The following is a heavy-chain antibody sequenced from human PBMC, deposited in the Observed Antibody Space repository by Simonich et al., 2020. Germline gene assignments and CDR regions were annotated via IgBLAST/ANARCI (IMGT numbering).Heavy chain of an antibody. V-gene: IGHV4-59*08. D-gene: IGHD1-26*01. Sequence: QVRLQESGPGLVKPSETLSLTCTVSGGSISSYYWSWIRQPPGKGLEWIGYFYYSGSTNYNPSLKSRVTISVDTSKNQFSLKLSSVTAADTAVYYCARSLGYYYYYYGMDVWGQGTTVTVSS. CDR2: FYYSGST. J-gene: IGHJ6*02. CDR1: GGSISSYY. CDR3: ARSLGYYYYYYGMDV.